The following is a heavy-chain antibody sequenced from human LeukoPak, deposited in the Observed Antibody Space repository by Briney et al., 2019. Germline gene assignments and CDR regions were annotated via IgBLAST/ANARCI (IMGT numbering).Heavy chain of an antibody. V-gene: IGHV4-31*03. D-gene: IGHD6-6*01. CDR1: GRSISSGGYY. CDR2: IYYSEST. CDR3: ARQARTALNYFDY. J-gene: IGHJ4*02. Sequence: SETLSLTCTVSGRSISSGGYYWTWIHQHPGKGLEWFGYIYYSESTYYNPSLKSRVTISVDTSKNQFSLKLSSVAAADTAVYYCARQARTALNYFDYWGQGTLVTVSS.